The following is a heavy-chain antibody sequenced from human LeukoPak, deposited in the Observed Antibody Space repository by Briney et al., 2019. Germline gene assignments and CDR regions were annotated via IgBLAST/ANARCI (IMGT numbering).Heavy chain of an antibody. CDR3: VRSAYSRGSSRHYYFDY. J-gene: IGHJ4*02. CDR1: GGSISSYY. V-gene: IGHV4-59*01. CDR2: IYYSGST. Sequence: SETLSLTCTASGGSISSYYWSWIRQPPGQGLEWMGYIYYSGSTTDNPGFENRVTISVDTSKNQFSLKLCSVTAADTAVYYFVRSAYSRGSSRHYYFDYWGQGTLVTVSS. D-gene: IGHD6-19*01.